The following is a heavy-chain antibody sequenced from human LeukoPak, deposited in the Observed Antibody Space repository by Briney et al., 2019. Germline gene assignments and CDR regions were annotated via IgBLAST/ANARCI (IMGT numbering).Heavy chain of an antibody. V-gene: IGHV3-9*01. D-gene: IGHD1-1*01. CDR2: ISWNSGSI. J-gene: IGHJ6*02. CDR3: AKGNDQSYYGMDV. Sequence: GRSLRLSCAASGFTFDDYAMHWVRQAPGKGLEWVSGISWNSGSIGYADSVKGRFTISRDNAKNSLYLQMNSLRAEDTALYYCAKGNDQSYYGMDVWGQGTTVTVSS. CDR1: GFTFDDYA.